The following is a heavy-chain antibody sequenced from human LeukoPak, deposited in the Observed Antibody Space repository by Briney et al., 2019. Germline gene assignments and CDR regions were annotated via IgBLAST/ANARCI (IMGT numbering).Heavy chain of an antibody. J-gene: IGHJ3*02. CDR2: INHSGST. CDR3: ARRPYDFWSGYLDAFDI. V-gene: IGHV4-34*01. CDR1: GGSFCGYY. D-gene: IGHD3-3*01. Sequence: SETLSLTCAVYGGSFCGYYWSWIRQPPGKGLEWIGEINHSGSTNYNPSLKSRVTISVDTSKNQFSLKLSSVTAADTAVYYCARRPYDFWSGYLDAFDIWGQGTMVTVSS.